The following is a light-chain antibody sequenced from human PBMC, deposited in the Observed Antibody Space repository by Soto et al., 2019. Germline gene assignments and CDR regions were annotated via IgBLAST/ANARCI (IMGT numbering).Light chain of an antibody. CDR2: RAS. V-gene: IGKV1-5*03. CDR3: QQYNSYWT. Sequence: DIQMTQSPSTLSASVGDRVTITCRASQSVSDSLAWYQQKPGKAPNLLIYRASSLESGVPSRFSGSGSGTEFILTISSLRPDDFATYYCQQYNSYWTFGQGTKV. CDR1: QSVSDS. J-gene: IGKJ1*01.